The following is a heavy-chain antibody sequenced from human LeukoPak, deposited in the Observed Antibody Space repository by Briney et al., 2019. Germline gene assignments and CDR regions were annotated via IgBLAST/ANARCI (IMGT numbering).Heavy chain of an antibody. V-gene: IGHV3-7*01. Sequence: GGSLRLSCAASDFSVGSNYMTWVRQAPGKGLEWVANVNQGGSETYYVDSVKGRFIISRDNAKNSMYLQMNSLRAEDTAVYYCVRGGLYHYSGTSGDYWGQGTLVTVSS. J-gene: IGHJ4*02. D-gene: IGHD3-16*02. CDR3: VRGGLYHYSGTSGDY. CDR2: VNQGGSET. CDR1: DFSVGSNY.